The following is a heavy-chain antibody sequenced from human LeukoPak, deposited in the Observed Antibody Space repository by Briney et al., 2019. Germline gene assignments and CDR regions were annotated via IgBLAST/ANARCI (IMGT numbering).Heavy chain of an antibody. CDR1: GGSISSSSYY. D-gene: IGHD3-3*01. V-gene: IGHV4-39*07. Sequence: SETLSLTCTVSGGSISSSSYYWGWIRQPPGKGLEWIGSIYYSGSTYYNPSLKSRVTISVDTSKTQFSLNLISVTAADTAVYYCARGPSITIFGVVMYTWFDPWGQGTPVSVSS. CDR3: ARGPSITIFGVVMYTWFDP. CDR2: IYYSGST. J-gene: IGHJ5*02.